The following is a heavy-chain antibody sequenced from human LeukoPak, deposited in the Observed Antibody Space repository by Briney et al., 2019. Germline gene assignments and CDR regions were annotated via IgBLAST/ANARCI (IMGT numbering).Heavy chain of an antibody. D-gene: IGHD1-20*01. J-gene: IGHJ4*02. CDR2: ISSSSSYI. Sequence: GGSLRLSCAASGFTFSSYSMNWVRQAPGKGLEWVPTISSSSSYIYYADSVKGRFTISRDNAKNSLYLQMNSLRAEDTAVYYCARARITGTTLPVDYWGQGTLVTVSS. CDR3: ARARITGTTLPVDY. CDR1: GFTFSSYS. V-gene: IGHV3-21*01.